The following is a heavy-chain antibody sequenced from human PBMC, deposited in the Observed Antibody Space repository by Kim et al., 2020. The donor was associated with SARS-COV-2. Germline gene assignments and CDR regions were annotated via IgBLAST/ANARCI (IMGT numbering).Heavy chain of an antibody. CDR2: IYYSGST. CDR3: ARWAGRRVLMVYAGWF. V-gene: IGHV4-39*01. J-gene: IGHJ5*01. Sequence: SETLSLTCTVSGGSISSSSYYWGWIRQPPGKGLEWIGSIYYSGSTYYNPSLKSRVTISVDTSKNQFSLKLSSVTAADTAVYYCARWAGRRVLMVYAGWF. D-gene: IGHD2-8*01. CDR1: GGSISSSSYY.